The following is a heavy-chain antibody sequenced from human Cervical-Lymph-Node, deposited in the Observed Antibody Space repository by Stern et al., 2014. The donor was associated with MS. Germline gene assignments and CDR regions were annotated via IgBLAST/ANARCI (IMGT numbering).Heavy chain of an antibody. D-gene: IGHD6-13*01. CDR1: GFTFNDDG. Sequence: VQLVESGGGVVLSGGSLPLPCAASGFTFNDDGKHWGRQAPGQGLEWEANVWYNGNLKFYADLVRCRFTISRDNSKKMVYLQMNSLRAEDTAIYYCARDRSSSWPHFDLWGQGTLVTVSS. J-gene: IGHJ4*02. CDR3: ARDRSSSWPHFDL. V-gene: IGHV3-33*01. CDR2: VWYNGNLK.